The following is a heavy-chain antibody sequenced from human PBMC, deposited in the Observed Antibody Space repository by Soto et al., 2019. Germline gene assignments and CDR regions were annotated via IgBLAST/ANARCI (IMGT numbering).Heavy chain of an antibody. CDR3: AKYSSGWYHPFDY. CDR2: ISGSGGST. CDR1: GFTFSSYA. V-gene: IGHV3-23*01. J-gene: IGHJ4*02. Sequence: EVQLLESGGGLVQPGGSLRLSCAASGFTFSSYAMSWVRQAPGKGLEWVSAISGSGGSTYYADSVKGRFTISRDNSKNTLYLQMNSLRAEDTAVYYYAKYSSGWYHPFDYWGQGTLVTVSS. D-gene: IGHD6-19*01.